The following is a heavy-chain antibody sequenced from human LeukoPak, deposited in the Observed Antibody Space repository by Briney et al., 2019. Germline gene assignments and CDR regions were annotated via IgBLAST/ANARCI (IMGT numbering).Heavy chain of an antibody. J-gene: IGHJ6*02. CDR1: GYTFTSYY. D-gene: IGHD3-10*01. CDR3: ARRTAFRGDREYYYYGMDV. V-gene: IGHV1-46*01. Sequence: ASVTVSCKASGYTFTSYYMHWVRQAPGQGLEWMGLINPSGGSTSYAQKFQGRVTMTRDTSTSTVYMELSSLRSEDTGVYYCARRTAFRGDREYYYYGMDVWRQGTTVTVSS. CDR2: INPSGGST.